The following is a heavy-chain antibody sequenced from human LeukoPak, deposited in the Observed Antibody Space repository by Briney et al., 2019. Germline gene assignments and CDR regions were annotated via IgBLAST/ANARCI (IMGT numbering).Heavy chain of an antibody. D-gene: IGHD1-26*01. CDR2: ISSSSSYI. CDR3: AREVGATPFDY. Sequence: TGGSPRLSCAASGFTFSSYSMNWVRQAPGKGLEWVSSISSSSSYIYYADSVKGRFTISRDNAKNSLYLQMNSLRAEDTAVYYCAREVGATPFDYWGQGTLVTVSS. V-gene: IGHV3-21*01. J-gene: IGHJ4*02. CDR1: GFTFSSYS.